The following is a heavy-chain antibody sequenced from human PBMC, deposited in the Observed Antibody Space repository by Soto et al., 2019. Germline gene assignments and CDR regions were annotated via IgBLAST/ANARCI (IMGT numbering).Heavy chain of an antibody. D-gene: IGHD3-10*01. CDR1: GFTFSSYG. J-gene: IGHJ4*02. Sequence: QVQLVESGGGVVQPGRSLRLSCAASGFTFSSYGMHWVRQAPGKGLEWVAVISYDGSNKYYADSVKGRFTISRDNSKNTLYLQMNSLRAEDTAVYYCAKGGAWFGEPPIWEYFDYWGQGTLVTVSS. V-gene: IGHV3-30*18. CDR3: AKGGAWFGEPPIWEYFDY. CDR2: ISYDGSNK.